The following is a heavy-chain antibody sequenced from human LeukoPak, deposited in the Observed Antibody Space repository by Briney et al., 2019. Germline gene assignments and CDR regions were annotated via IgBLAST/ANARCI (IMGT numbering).Heavy chain of an antibody. CDR3: QRDFMTAAGIH. D-gene: IGHD6-13*01. V-gene: IGHV3-74*01. Sequence: GGSLRLSCAASGFTFSSYWMHWVRQAPGKGLVWVSGINYDGSDTRYADTVKGRFTISGDNAKNTLYLQMNSLRAEDTAVYYCQRDFMTAAGIHWGQGTPVTVSS. J-gene: IGHJ4*02. CDR1: GFTFSSYW. CDR2: INYDGSDT.